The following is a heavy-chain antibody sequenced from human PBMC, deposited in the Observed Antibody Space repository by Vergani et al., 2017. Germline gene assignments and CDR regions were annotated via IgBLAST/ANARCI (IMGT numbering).Heavy chain of an antibody. CDR2: ISAYNGNT. Sequence: QVQLVQSGAEVKKPGSSVKVSCKASGGTFSSYAISWVRQAPGQGLEWMGWISAYNGNTNYAQKLQGRVTMTTDTSTSTAYMELRSLRSDDTAVYYCARDAEVYCGGDCPGDYWGQGTLVTVSS. J-gene: IGHJ4*02. D-gene: IGHD2-21*01. CDR1: GGTFSSYA. CDR3: ARDAEVYCGGDCPGDY. V-gene: IGHV1-18*01.